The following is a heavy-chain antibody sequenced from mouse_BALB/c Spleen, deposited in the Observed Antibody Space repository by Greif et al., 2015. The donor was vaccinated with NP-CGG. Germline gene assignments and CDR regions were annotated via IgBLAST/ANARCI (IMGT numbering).Heavy chain of an antibody. CDR3: ARGAHSWAWLAY. V-gene: IGHV5-9-3*01. CDR1: GFTFSSYA. CDR2: ISSGGSYT. D-gene: IGHD1-1*01. Sequence: EVQVVESGGGLVKPGGSLKLSCAASGFTFSSYAMSWVRQTPEKRLEWVATISSGGSYTYYPDSVKGRFTISRDNAKNTLYLQMSKLRSEETAMYNCARGAHSWAWLAYWGQGTLLTVSA. J-gene: IGHJ3*01.